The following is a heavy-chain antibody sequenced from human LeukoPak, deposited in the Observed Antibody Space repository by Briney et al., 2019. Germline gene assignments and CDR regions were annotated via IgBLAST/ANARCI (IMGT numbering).Heavy chain of an antibody. Sequence: GGSLRLSCAASGSTFSKNAMHWVRQAPGRGLEWVAFIRYDGSNKCYADFVKGRFTISRDNSKNTLYLQMNSLIGEDTAVYYCAKDGAIFGVVITTYYFDYWGQGTLVTVSS. J-gene: IGHJ4*02. CDR3: AKDGAIFGVVITTYYFDY. D-gene: IGHD3-3*01. CDR1: GSTFSKNA. CDR2: IRYDGSNK. V-gene: IGHV3-30*02.